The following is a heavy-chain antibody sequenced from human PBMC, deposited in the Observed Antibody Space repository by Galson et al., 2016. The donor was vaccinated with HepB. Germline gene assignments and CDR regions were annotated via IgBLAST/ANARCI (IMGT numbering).Heavy chain of an antibody. CDR2: ISWNSLII. D-gene: IGHD5-24*01. Sequence: SLRLSCAASGFTFDDHAMHWVRQAPGKGLEWVSGISWNSLIIVYADSVKGRFTVSRDNAENSLYLQVNSLRAEDTAVYYCARGGPLEMSTILGFDYWGQGTLVTVSS. J-gene: IGHJ4*02. CDR1: GFTFDDHA. CDR3: ARGGPLEMSTILGFDY. V-gene: IGHV3-9*01.